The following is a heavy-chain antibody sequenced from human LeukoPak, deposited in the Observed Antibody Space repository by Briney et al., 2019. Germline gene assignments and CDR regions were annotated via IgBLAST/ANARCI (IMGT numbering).Heavy chain of an antibody. CDR1: RFTFSSYW. Sequence: GGSLRLSCAASRFTFSSYWMSWVRQAPGKGLEWVANIKEDGSEKYYVDSVKGRFSISRDDAKNSLHLQMNSLRAEDTAVYYCARDRFGGMDVWGKGTSVTVSS. D-gene: IGHD4-23*01. V-gene: IGHV3-7*01. CDR3: ARDRFGGMDV. J-gene: IGHJ6*04. CDR2: IKEDGSEK.